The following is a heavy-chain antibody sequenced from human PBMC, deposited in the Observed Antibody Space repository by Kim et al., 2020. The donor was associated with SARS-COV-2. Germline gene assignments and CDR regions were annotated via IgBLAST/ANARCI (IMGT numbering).Heavy chain of an antibody. J-gene: IGHJ6*02. CDR1: GGSFSGYY. D-gene: IGHD3-10*01. CDR3: ARAPVELLWFGELLLNYYYYGMDV. Sequence: SETLSLTCAVYGGSFSGYYWSWIRQPPGKGLEWIGEINHSGSTNYNPSLKSRVTISVDTSKNQFSLKLSSVTAADTAVYYCARAPVELLWFGELLLNYYYYGMDVWGQGTTVTVSS. CDR2: INHSGST. V-gene: IGHV4-34*01.